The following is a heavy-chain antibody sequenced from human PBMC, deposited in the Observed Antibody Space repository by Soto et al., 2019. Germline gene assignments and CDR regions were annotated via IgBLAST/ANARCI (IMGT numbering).Heavy chain of an antibody. CDR2: IYWDDDK. V-gene: IGHV2-5*02. J-gene: IGHJ4*02. CDR1: GFSLRTGGVG. CDR3: AHRSVTGSGRYYNVLDHFNY. D-gene: IGHD3-10*01. Sequence: SGPTLVNPTQTLTLTCSISGFSLRTGGVGVGWIRQPPGKALEWLALIYWDDDKRYSPILKSRLSITKDTSKNQVVLRMTNVDPVDTATYYCAHRSVTGSGRYYNVLDHFNYWGQGTLVTVSS.